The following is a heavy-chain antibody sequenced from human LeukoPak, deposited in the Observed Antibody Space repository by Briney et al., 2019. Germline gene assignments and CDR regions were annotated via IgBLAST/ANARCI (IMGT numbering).Heavy chain of an antibody. V-gene: IGHV1-46*01. CDR1: GYTFTSYY. CDR2: INPSGGST. J-gene: IGHJ4*02. D-gene: IGHD6-6*01. Sequence: ASVKVSCKASGYTFTSYYMHWVRQAPGQGLEWMGIINPSGGSTSYAQKFQGRVTMTRDMSTSTVYMELSSLRSEDTAVYYCARDPRSLAARPGYFDYWGQGTLVTVSS. CDR3: ARDPRSLAARPGYFDY.